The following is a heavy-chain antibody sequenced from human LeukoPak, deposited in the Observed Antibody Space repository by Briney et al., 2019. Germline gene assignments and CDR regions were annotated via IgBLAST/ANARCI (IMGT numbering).Heavy chain of an antibody. CDR2: INPSGGST. D-gene: IGHD5-12*01. V-gene: IGHV1-46*01. Sequence: ASVKVSCKASGYTFTSYYMHWVRQAPGQGLEWMGIINPSGGSTSYAQKFQGRVTITADESTSTAYMELSSLRSEDTAVYYCAREVGYSGYDSSSYYFDYWGQGTLVTVSS. CDR3: AREVGYSGYDSSSYYFDY. J-gene: IGHJ4*02. CDR1: GYTFTSYY.